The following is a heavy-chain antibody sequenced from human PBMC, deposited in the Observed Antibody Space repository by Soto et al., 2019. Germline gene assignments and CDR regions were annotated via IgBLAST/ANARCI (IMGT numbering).Heavy chain of an antibody. D-gene: IGHD2-8*01. CDR1: GYTFTRYG. CDR2: ISAYNGDT. CDR3: AKNGQPPYYYYGLDV. Sequence: QGHLVQSGAEVKKPGASVKVSCKASGYTFTRYGISWVRQAPGQGLEWMGWISAYNGDTNYAQNLQGRVTMTIDTSTTTAYMELRSLTSDDTAVYYCAKNGQPPYYYYGLDVWGQGTTVTVSS. J-gene: IGHJ6*02. V-gene: IGHV1-18*01.